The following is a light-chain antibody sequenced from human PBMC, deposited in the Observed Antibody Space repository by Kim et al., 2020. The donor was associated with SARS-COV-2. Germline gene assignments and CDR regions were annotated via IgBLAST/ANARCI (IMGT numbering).Light chain of an antibody. CDR2: DVT. Sequence: QSALTQPASVSGSPGQSITISCTGTSSDVGTYNSVSWVQMHPGTVPQLIIYDVTKRPSLIFNRFSGSKSGNTASLTISGPQAEDEADYYCSSYTSSGTYVFGTGTKVTVL. J-gene: IGLJ1*01. CDR3: SSYTSSGTYV. CDR1: SSDVGTYNS. V-gene: IGLV2-14*01.